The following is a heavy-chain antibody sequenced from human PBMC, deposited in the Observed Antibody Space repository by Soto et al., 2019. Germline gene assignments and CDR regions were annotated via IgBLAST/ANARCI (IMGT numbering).Heavy chain of an antibody. CDR1: GGTFSSYA. V-gene: IGHV1-69*13. D-gene: IGHD6-13*01. CDR2: IIPIFGTA. CDR3: ARDQRQYSSSWYYYGMDV. J-gene: IGHJ6*02. Sequence: SVKVSCKASGGTFSSYAISWVRQARGQGLEWMGGIIPIFGTANYAQKFQGRVTITADESTSTAYMELSSLRSEDTAVYYCARDQRQYSSSWYYYGMDVWGQGTTVTVSS.